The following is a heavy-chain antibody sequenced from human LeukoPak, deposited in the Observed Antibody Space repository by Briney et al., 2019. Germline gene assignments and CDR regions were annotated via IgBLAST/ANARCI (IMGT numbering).Heavy chain of an antibody. V-gene: IGHV4-31*03. J-gene: IGHJ4*02. CDR3: ARAGPMPAALFDF. CDR2: IYYSGST. CDR1: GGSISSGGYY. Sequence: PSQTLSLTCTVSGGSISSGGYYWSWIRQHPGKGLEWIGYIYYSGSTYYNPSLKSRVTISVDTSKNQFSLKLSSVTAADTAVYYCARAGPMPAALFDFWGQGTLVTVSS. D-gene: IGHD2-2*01.